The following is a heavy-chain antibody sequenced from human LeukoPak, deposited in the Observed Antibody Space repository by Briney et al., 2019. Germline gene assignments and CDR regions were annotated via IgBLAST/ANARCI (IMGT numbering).Heavy chain of an antibody. CDR3: ARDLEESGRYLRFDP. V-gene: IGHV4-59*01. CDR2: ISYSGST. Sequence: SETLPLTCTVSGGSINNYYWSWIRQPPGKGLEWIGYISYSGSTTYNPSFKSRVTISVDMSKNQFSLNLRSVTAADTAVYYCARDLEESGRYLRFDPWGQGTLVTVSS. J-gene: IGHJ5*02. CDR1: GGSINNYY. D-gene: IGHD1-26*01.